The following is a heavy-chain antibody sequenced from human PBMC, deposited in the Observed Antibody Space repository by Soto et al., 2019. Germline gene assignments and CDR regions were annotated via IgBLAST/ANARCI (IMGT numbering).Heavy chain of an antibody. CDR3: ARSDNRNSLYGVDV. J-gene: IGHJ6*02. CDR1: GGSLSGYY. Sequence: SETLSLTCAVNGGSLSGYYWSWIRQSPGKGLEWIGEINHRGSSDYNPSLKSRVTISIDTSKNHVTLELTSVTAADTAVYYCARSDNRNSLYGVDVWGQGTAVTVSS. D-gene: IGHD1-7*01. CDR2: INHRGSS. V-gene: IGHV4-34*01.